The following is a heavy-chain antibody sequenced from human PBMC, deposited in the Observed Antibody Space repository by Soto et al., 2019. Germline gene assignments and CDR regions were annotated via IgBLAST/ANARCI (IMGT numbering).Heavy chain of an antibody. CDR1: GFTFSSYG. CDR3: ARDRGSSSWYYFDY. Sequence: QVQLVESGGGVVQPGRSLRLSCAASGFTFSSYGMHWVRQAPGKGLEWVAVIWYDGSNKYYADSVKGRFTISRDNSKNTRYLHMNSLRAEYTAVYYCARDRGSSSWYYFDYWGQGTLVTVSS. J-gene: IGHJ4*02. CDR2: IWYDGSNK. V-gene: IGHV3-33*01. D-gene: IGHD6-13*01.